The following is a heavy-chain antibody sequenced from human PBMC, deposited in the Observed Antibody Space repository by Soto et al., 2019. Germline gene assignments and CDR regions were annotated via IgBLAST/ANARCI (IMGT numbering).Heavy chain of an antibody. CDR1: GCTFSNYW. Sequence: EVQLVESGGGLVQPGGSLRLSCAGSGCTFSNYWMNWVRQTPGKGLEWVANIKQDGSAKNYVESVKGRFTISRDNAKNLVYLQTNSLRAEDTAVYYCAGGTGWVHDYWGQGTLVTVSS. D-gene: IGHD1-1*01. CDR3: AGGTGWVHDY. V-gene: IGHV3-7*04. J-gene: IGHJ4*02. CDR2: IKQDGSAK.